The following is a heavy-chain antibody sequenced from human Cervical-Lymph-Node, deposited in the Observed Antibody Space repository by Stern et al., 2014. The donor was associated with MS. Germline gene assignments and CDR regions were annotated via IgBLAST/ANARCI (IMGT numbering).Heavy chain of an antibody. CDR2: IWYDGSNK. CDR3: ATSNPGTEVDY. D-gene: IGHD3/OR15-3a*01. J-gene: IGHJ4*02. CDR1: GITFRNYG. Sequence: QVQLVQSGGAVVPPGRSLRLSCAASGITFRNYGMHLVRQAPGKGLEWVAIIWYDGSNKYYADSVRGLFTISKDNSKNMLYLQMDSLRAEDTAVYHCATSNPGTEVDYWGQGTPVTVSS. V-gene: IGHV3-33*01.